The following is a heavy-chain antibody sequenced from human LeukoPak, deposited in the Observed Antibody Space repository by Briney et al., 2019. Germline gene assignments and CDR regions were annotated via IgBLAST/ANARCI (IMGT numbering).Heavy chain of an antibody. CDR3: ARERNYYGSGSYRWFDP. V-gene: IGHV1-2*02. CDR1: GYTFTGYY. CDR2: INPNSGGT. Sequence: GASVKVSCKASGYTFTGYYMHWVRQAPGQGLEWMGWINPNSGGTNYAQKFQGRVTMTRDTSISTAYMELSRLRSDDTAVYYCARERNYYGSGSYRWFDPWGQGTLVTVSS. J-gene: IGHJ5*02. D-gene: IGHD3-10*01.